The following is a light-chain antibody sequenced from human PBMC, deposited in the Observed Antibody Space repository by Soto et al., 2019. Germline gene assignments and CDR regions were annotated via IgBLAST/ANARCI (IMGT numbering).Light chain of an antibody. V-gene: IGKV3-20*01. CDR3: QQYGSSPWT. CDR2: GAS. CDR1: QSVSSSY. Sequence: EIVLTQSPGTLSLSPGERATLSCRASQSVSSSYLAWYQQKPGQAPRPHISGASSRAIGIPDRFSGSGSGTDFTLTISRLEPEDFAVYYCQQYGSSPWTFGQGTKVEIK. J-gene: IGKJ1*01.